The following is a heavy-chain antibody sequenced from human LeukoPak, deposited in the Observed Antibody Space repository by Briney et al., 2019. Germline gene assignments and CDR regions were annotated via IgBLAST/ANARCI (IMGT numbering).Heavy chain of an antibody. CDR2: IKHNGDEL. Sequence: PGGSLRLSCAASGFTFSSYLMTWVRQAPGKGLEWVANIKHNGDELNYVDSVEDRFTISRDNAKNSLYLHMTGLRAEDTAVYYCARELRTIDSWGQGTLVTVSS. CDR3: ARELRTIDS. CDR1: GFTFSSYL. V-gene: IGHV3-7*01. D-gene: IGHD3-16*01. J-gene: IGHJ4*02.